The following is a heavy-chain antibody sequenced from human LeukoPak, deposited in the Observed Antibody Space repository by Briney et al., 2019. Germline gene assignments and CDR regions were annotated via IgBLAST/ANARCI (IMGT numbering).Heavy chain of an antibody. J-gene: IGHJ4*02. CDR2: INPNSGGT. Sequence: GASVKVSCKASGYTFTGYYMHWVRQAPGQGLEWMGWINPNSGGTNNAQKFQGRVTTTRDTYISTAYMELSRLRSDDTAVYYCARGLRYFAWLFDYWGQGTLVTVSS. CDR3: ARGLRYFAWLFDY. V-gene: IGHV1-2*02. D-gene: IGHD3-9*01. CDR1: GYTFTGYY.